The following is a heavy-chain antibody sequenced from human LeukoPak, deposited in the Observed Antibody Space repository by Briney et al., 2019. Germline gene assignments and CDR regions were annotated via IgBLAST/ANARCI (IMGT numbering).Heavy chain of an antibody. V-gene: IGHV3-23*01. CDR3: ANYFYDILTGYYLQLDY. D-gene: IGHD3-9*01. CDR1: GFTFSSYA. J-gene: IGHJ4*02. CDR2: IRGSGGST. Sequence: GGSLRLSCAASGFTFSSYAMSWVRQAPGKGLEWVSAIRGSGGSTYYADSVKGRFTISRDNSKNTLYLQMNSLRAEDTAVYYCANYFYDILTGYYLQLDYWGQGTLVTVSS.